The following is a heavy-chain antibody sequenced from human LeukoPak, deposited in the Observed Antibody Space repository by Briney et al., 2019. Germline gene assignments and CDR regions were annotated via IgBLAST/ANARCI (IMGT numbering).Heavy chain of an antibody. CDR1: GGSISSGGYS. J-gene: IGHJ5*02. CDR2: IYHSGST. CDR3: ASYYYDSSGSNPFDP. Sequence: SETLSLTCAVSGGSISSGGYSWSWIRQPPGKGLEWIGYIYHSGSTYYNPSLKSRVTISVDRSKNQFSLKLSSVTAADTAVYYCASYYYDSSGSNPFDPWGQRTLVTVSS. V-gene: IGHV4-30-2*01. D-gene: IGHD3-22*01.